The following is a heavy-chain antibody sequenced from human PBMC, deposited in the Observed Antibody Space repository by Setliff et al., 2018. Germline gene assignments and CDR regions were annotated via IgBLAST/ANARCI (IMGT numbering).Heavy chain of an antibody. CDR1: GFTFSSYA. J-gene: IGHJ4*02. CDR2: ISGSGGST. V-gene: IGHV3-23*01. CDR3: AKDSGYSGYGYFDY. D-gene: IGHD5-12*01. Sequence: GGSLRLSCAASGFTFSSYAVSWVRQAPGKGLEWVSAISGSGGSTYYADSVKGRFTISRDNSKNTLYLQMNSLRAEDTAVYYCAKDSGYSGYGYFDYWGQGTLVTVSS.